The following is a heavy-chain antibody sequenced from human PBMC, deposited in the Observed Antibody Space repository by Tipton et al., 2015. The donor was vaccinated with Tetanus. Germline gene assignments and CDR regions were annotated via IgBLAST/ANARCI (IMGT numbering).Heavy chain of an antibody. CDR2: ISPDGATV. CDR1: GFSFSRTW. CDR3: ARVPGSTGFEEVYDS. D-gene: IGHD1-14*01. V-gene: IGHV3-74*03. J-gene: IGHJ4*02. Sequence: GSLRLSCLGSGFSFSRTWLHWVRQAPGRGLVWISRISPDGATVTYADSIEGRFTISRDNSKNTLYLEMDSLRADDTSHYYCARVPGSTGFEEVYDSWGQGALVTVSS.